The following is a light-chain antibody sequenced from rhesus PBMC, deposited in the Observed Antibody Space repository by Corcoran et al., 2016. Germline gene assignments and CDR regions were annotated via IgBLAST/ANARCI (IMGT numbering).Light chain of an antibody. V-gene: IGKV2S3*01. J-gene: IGKJ2*01. Sequence: DIVMTQTPLSLPVTPGEPASISCRSSQSLLHSTGNTYLHWYLQKPGQSPRLLIYKVTNRESGVPDRCGGRCARTDFTLKISRVEPEDVGVYYCKKSTKDPYSFGQGTKVEIK. CDR3: KKSTKDPYS. CDR1: QSLLHSTGNTY. CDR2: KVT.